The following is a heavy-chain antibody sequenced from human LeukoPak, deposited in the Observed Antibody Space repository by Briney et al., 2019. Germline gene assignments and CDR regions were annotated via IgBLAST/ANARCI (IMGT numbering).Heavy chain of an antibody. CDR3: ARDYYDTGGYYDL. Sequence: ASVKVSCKASGYTFTSYGISWVRQAPGQGLEWMGWISAYNGNTNYAQKLQGRVTITRDTSASTAYMELSSLRSEDMAVYYCARDYYDTGGYYDLWGQGTLVTVSS. D-gene: IGHD3-22*01. CDR2: ISAYNGNT. V-gene: IGHV1-18*03. CDR1: GYTFTSYG. J-gene: IGHJ5*02.